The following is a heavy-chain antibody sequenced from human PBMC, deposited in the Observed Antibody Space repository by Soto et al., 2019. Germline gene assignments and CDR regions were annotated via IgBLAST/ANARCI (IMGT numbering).Heavy chain of an antibody. CDR3: AGLPLTYYYDSSGYYYGRIYYYGMDV. CDR2: IDPSDSYT. V-gene: IGHV5-10-1*01. D-gene: IGHD3-22*01. Sequence: PGESLKISCKGSGYSFTSYWISWVRQMPGKGLEWMGRIDPSDSYTNYSPSFQGHVTISADKSISTAYLQWSSLKASDTAMYYCAGLPLTYYYDSSGYYYGRIYYYGMDVCGQGTTVTVSS. CDR1: GYSFTSYW. J-gene: IGHJ6*02.